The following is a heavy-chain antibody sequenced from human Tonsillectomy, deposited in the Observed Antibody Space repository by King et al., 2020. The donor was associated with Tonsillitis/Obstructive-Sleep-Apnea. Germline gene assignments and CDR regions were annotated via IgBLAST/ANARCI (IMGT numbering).Heavy chain of an antibody. J-gene: IGHJ5*02. CDR2: IFSNDGK. V-gene: IGHV2-26*01. Sequence: TLKESGPVLVKPTETLTLTCTVSGFSLSNARMGVSWIRQPPGKALEWLAHIFSNDGKSYSTSLKSRLTISKDTSKSQVVLTMTNMDPVDTATYYCARTHATYYDFWSGYGGWFDPWGQGTLVTVSS. CDR3: ARTHATYYDFWSGYGGWFDP. D-gene: IGHD3-3*01. CDR1: GFSLSNARMG.